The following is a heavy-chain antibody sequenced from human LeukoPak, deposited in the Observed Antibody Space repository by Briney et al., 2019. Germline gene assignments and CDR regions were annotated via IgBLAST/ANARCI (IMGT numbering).Heavy chain of an antibody. CDR2: IYHSGST. J-gene: IGHJ2*01. Sequence: KTSETLSLTCAVSGGAISSGGYSWSWIRQPPGQGLEWIGYIYHSGSTYYNPSLKSRVTISVDRSKNQFSLKLSSVTAADTAVYYCARDSGTVTPGYFDLWGRGTLVTVSS. D-gene: IGHD4-17*01. CDR3: ARDSGTVTPGYFDL. CDR1: GGAISSGGYS. V-gene: IGHV4-30-2*01.